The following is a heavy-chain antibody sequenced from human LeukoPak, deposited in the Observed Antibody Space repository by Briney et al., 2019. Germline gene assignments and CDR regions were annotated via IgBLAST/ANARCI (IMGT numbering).Heavy chain of an antibody. J-gene: IGHJ4*02. CDR1: GFTFSSYG. D-gene: IGHD4-17*01. V-gene: IGHV3-30*18. CDR3: AKSEWLRPTWTTVTTGAFDY. CDR2: ISYDGSNK. Sequence: QPGRSLRLSCAASGFTFSSYGMHWVRQAPGKGLEWVAVISYDGSNKYYADSVKGRFTISRDNSKNTLYLQMNSLRAEDTAVYYCAKSEWLRPTWTTVTTGAFDYWGQGTLVTASS.